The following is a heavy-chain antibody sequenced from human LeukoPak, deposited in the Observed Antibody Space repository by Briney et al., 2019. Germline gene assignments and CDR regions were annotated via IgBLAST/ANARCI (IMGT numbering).Heavy chain of an antibody. Sequence: SETLSLTCTVSGGSISSGSYYWGWIRQPPGKGLGWIGSIYYSGRTYYNPSLKSRVTISVDTSKNQFSLKLSSVTAADTAVYYCARHVAEYSSGWKSSFDIWGQGTMVTVSP. J-gene: IGHJ3*02. CDR2: IYYSGRT. D-gene: IGHD6-19*01. CDR1: GGSISSGSYY. V-gene: IGHV4-39*01. CDR3: ARHVAEYSSGWKSSFDI.